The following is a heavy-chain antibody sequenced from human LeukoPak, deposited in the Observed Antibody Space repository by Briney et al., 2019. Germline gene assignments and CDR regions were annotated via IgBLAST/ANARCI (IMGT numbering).Heavy chain of an antibody. CDR1: GFSVSSNF. D-gene: IGHD3-10*01. V-gene: IGHV3-66*01. CDR2: IYSGGDK. Sequence: GGSLRLSCAASGFSVSSNFMSWVRHAPGKGLECLSVIYSGGDKYYADSVTGRFTISRDKSKNTLYLQMDSLRVEDTAVYYCARKSDSYMLRGGDCWGQGTLVTVSS. J-gene: IGHJ4*02. CDR3: ARKSDSYMLRGGDC.